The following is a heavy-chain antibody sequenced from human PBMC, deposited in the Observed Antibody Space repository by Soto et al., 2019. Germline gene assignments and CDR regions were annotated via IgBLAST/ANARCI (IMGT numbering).Heavy chain of an antibody. J-gene: IGHJ3*02. Sequence: SVKVSCKASGYTFTSYAISWVRQAPGQGLEWMGGIIPIFGTANYAQKFQGRVTITADESTSTAYMELSSLRSEDTAVYYCARDRRVGVTTPDAFDIWGQGTMVTVSS. CDR1: GYTFTSYA. V-gene: IGHV1-69*13. CDR3: ARDRRVGVTTPDAFDI. D-gene: IGHD4-17*01. CDR2: IIPIFGTA.